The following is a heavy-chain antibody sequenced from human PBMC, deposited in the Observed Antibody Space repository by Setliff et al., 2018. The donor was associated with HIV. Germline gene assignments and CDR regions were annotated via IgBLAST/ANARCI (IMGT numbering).Heavy chain of an antibody. D-gene: IGHD3-10*01. CDR1: GFTFNNYW. CDR3: ARGYYGSDLQNAMDV. J-gene: IGHJ6*02. V-gene: IGHV3-7*01. Sequence: PGGSLRLSCAASGFTFNNYWMAWVRQAPGKGLEWVGNINQDGSEKNYVDSVKGRFSISRDNAENSLYLQMDSLRAEDTAVYYCARGYYGSDLQNAMDVWGQGTTVTVSS. CDR2: INQDGSEK.